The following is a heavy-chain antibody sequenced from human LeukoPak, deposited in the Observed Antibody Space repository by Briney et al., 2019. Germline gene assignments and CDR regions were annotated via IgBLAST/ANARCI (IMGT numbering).Heavy chain of an antibody. CDR3: ARPGYSNYGIGDPYYAFDI. D-gene: IGHD4-11*01. J-gene: IGHJ3*02. CDR2: IYYSGST. V-gene: IGHV4-59*01. CDR1: GGSISSYY. Sequence: SETLSLTCAVSGGSISSYYWSWIRQPPGKGLEWIGYIYYSGSTNYNPSLKSRVTISVDTSKNQFSLKLSSVTAADTAVYYCARPGYSNYGIGDPYYAFDIWGQGTMVTVSS.